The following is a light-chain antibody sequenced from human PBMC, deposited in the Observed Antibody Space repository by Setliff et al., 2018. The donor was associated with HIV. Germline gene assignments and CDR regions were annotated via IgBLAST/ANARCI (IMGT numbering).Light chain of an antibody. CDR2: STN. CDR1: GSNIGSNY. J-gene: IGLJ2*01. V-gene: IGLV1-47*01. Sequence: QSALTQPPSASGTPGQRISISCSGGGSNIGSNYVYWYQQLPGTAPKLLIFSTNERPSGVPDRFSGTKSGASASLAISGLRPEDEADYYCASWDDSLSVVAFGGGTKVTVL. CDR3: ASWDDSLSVVA.